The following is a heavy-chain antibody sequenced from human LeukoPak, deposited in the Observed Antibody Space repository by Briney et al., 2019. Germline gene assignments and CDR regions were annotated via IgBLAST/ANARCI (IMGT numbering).Heavy chain of an antibody. CDR2: IVIGSGNT. V-gene: IGHV1-58*02. J-gene: IGHJ4*02. Sequence: SVKVSCKASGFTFTSSAMQWVRQARGQRLEWIGWIVIGSGNTNYAQKFQERVTITRDMSTSTAYMELSSLRSEDTAVYYCAARTANGYNFGYWGQGTLVTVSS. D-gene: IGHD5-12*01. CDR3: AARTANGYNFGY. CDR1: GFTFTSSA.